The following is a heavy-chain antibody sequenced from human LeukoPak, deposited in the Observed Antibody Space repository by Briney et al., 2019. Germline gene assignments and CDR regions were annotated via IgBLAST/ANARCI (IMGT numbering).Heavy chain of an antibody. Sequence: SETLSLTCAVYGGSFSGYYWSWIRQPPGKGLEWIGEINHSGSTNYNPSLKSRVTITVDTSKNQFSLKLSSVTAADTAVYYCARVKRLRWYGMDVWGQGTTVTVSS. CDR1: GGSFSGYY. J-gene: IGHJ6*02. V-gene: IGHV4-34*01. CDR3: ARVKRLRWYGMDV. D-gene: IGHD2-15*01. CDR2: INHSGST.